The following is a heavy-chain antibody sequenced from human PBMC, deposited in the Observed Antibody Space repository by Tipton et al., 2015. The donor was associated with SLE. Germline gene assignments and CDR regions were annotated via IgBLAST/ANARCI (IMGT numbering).Heavy chain of an antibody. J-gene: IGHJ4*02. V-gene: IGHV3-7*01. D-gene: IGHD4-23*01. CDR2: IKEDGSEK. Sequence: SLRLSCAASGFTFSSYWMNWVRQAPGKGLEWVASIKEDGSEKYYVDSVKGRFTISRDDAKNSLYLQMNRLRAEDTAVFYWATGNWGGKGFWGQGALVTVSS. CDR3: ATGNWGGKGF. CDR1: GFTFSSYW.